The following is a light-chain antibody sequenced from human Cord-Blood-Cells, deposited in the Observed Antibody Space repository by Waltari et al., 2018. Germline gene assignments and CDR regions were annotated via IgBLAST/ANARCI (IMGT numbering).Light chain of an antibody. Sequence: IVMTQSPATLSVSPGERATLSCRASQSVSSNLAWYQQKPGQAPRLLIYGASTRATGIPARFSGSGSGTEFTLTISSMQSEDCAVYYCQQYNNWYTFGQGTKLEIK. V-gene: IGKV3-15*01. CDR3: QQYNNWYT. CDR1: QSVSSN. CDR2: GAS. J-gene: IGKJ2*01.